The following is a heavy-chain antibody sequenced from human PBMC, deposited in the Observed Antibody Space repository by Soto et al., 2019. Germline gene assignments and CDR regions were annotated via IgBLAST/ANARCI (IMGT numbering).Heavy chain of an antibody. V-gene: IGHV3-23*01. CDR2: ISGSGGST. J-gene: IGHJ6*02. Sequence: PGGSPRLSCAASGFTFSSYAMSWVRQAPGKGLEWVSAISGSGGSTYYADSVKGRFTISRDNSKNTLYLQMNSLRAEDTAVYYCAKDKRDNYYYYGMDVWGQGTTVTVSS. CDR1: GFTFSSYA. CDR3: AKDKRDNYYYYGMDV. D-gene: IGHD2-15*01.